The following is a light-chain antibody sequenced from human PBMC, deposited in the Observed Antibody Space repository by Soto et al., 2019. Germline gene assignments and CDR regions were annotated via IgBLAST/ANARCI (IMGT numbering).Light chain of an antibody. CDR2: DGS. CDR3: QQYNAN. CDR1: QSISTW. J-gene: IGKJ2*01. V-gene: IGKV1-5*01. Sequence: DIQMTQSPSTLSASVGDRVTITCRASQSISTWLAWYQEKPGKAPKLLIYDGSSLGSGVPSRFSGSGSGTELTLTISSLQPEEFATYYCQQYNANFGQGTRLEIK.